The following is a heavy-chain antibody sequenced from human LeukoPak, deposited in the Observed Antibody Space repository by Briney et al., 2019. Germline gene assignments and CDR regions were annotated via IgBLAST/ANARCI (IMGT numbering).Heavy chain of an antibody. CDR1: GDSIISSSYY. V-gene: IGHV4-39*01. J-gene: IGHJ4*02. D-gene: IGHD4-17*01. Sequence: SETLSLTCAVSGDSIISSSYYWGWIRQPPGMGLEWIGTIYSYSGSTYYNPSLKSRVTISVDTSKNQFSLKLTSVTAADTAVYYCAASGMTTVTFFDYWVQGPLVTVSS. CDR2: IYSYSGST. CDR3: AASGMTTVTFFDY.